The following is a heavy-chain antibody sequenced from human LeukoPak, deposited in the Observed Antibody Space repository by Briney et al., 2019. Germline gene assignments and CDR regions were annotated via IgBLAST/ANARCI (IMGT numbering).Heavy chain of an antibody. J-gene: IGHJ4*02. D-gene: IGHD3-16*01. CDR3: AKGGGSYEYYFDY. V-gene: IGHV3-23*01. CDR2: ISGGGGYT. CDR1: GFTFSSYA. Sequence: SGGSLRLSCAASGFTFSSYAMSWVRQAPGKGLEWVSGISGGGGYTYYADSVKGRFTISRDNSKNTLYLEMNRLRVEDTAVYYCAKGGGSYEYYFDYWGQGTLVTVSS.